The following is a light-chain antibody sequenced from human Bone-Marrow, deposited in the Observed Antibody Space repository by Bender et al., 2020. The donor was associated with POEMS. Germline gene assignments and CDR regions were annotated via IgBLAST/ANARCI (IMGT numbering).Light chain of an antibody. CDR3: CSYAGSRSYV. CDR1: ASNVGGYNV. CDR2: ESS. V-gene: IGLV2-23*01. J-gene: IGLJ1*01. Sequence: QSALTQPASVSGSPGQSITISCTGTASNVGGYNVVSWYQQHPGKAPKLIIYESSKRPSGVSNRFTGSKSVNTASLTISGLQTGDEAEYYCCSYAGSRSYVFGNGTKVTVL.